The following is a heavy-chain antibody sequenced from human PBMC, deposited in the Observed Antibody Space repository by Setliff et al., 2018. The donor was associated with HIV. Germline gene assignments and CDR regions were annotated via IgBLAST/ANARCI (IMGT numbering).Heavy chain of an antibody. CDR1: GYIFISYG. J-gene: IGHJ4*02. CDR2: ISAYNGNT. CDR3: ARGWEGGMDY. V-gene: IGHV1-18*01. D-gene: IGHD1-26*01. Sequence: ASVKVSCKASGYIFISYGFSWVRQAPGQGLEWMGWISAYNGNTNYAQKLQGRVTMTTDTSTSTAYMELRNLRSEDTAVYYCARGWEGGMDYWGQGTLVTVSS.